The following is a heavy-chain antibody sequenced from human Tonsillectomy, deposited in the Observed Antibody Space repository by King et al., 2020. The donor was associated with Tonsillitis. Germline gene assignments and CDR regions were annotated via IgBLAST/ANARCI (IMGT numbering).Heavy chain of an antibody. Sequence: VQLVESGGGLVQPGGSLRLSCAASGFSCSTYAMTWVRQAPGKGLEWVSCMSGSCARTYHADYWKGRFTISRDNSKNTLDLQMNSLRAEDTAVYYCAKCPYDFCSGGLYYAMDVWGQGTTVTVS. V-gene: IGHV3-23*04. CDR3: AKCPYDFCSGGLYYAMDV. CDR2: MSGSCART. CDR1: GFSCSTYA. J-gene: IGHJ6*02. D-gene: IGHD3-3*01.